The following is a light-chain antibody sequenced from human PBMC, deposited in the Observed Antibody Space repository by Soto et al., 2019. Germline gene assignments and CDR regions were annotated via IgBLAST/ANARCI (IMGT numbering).Light chain of an antibody. J-gene: IGKJ1*01. CDR2: GTS. V-gene: IGKV3-20*01. CDR3: QQYGSWT. CDR1: QTINSNY. Sequence: DIVLTQSPGTLSVSPGERATLSCRASQTINSNYLAWYQQKPGQPPSRLIYGTSSRATGIPDRFSGSGSGTHFTLTISRLEPEDSAIYYCQQYGSWTFGQGTKVEIQ.